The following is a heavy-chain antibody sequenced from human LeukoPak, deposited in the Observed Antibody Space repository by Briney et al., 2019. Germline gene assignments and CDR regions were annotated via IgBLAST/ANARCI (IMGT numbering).Heavy chain of an antibody. Sequence: GASLKISCKSSGYSFTSYWIGWVRQMPGNALEWMGIIYPGDSDTSYSPSFQVQVPISRDKSITTAYLPWSHPYVTDTAMYYCARLRDSVNWFDPWGQGTLVTVSS. CDR2: IYPGDSDT. D-gene: IGHD2-15*01. J-gene: IGHJ5*02. CDR3: ARLRDSVNWFDP. CDR1: GYSFTSYW. V-gene: IGHV5-51*01.